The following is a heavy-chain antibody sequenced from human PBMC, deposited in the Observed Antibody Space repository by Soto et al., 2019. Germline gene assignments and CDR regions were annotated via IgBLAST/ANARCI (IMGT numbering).Heavy chain of an antibody. V-gene: IGHV4-59*01. CDR2: VYYTGNT. CDR3: ASGIHSWIYVLDY. J-gene: IGHJ4*02. Sequence: SETLSLTCTVSGGSISSYYWSWIRQPPGKGLEWLGYVYYTGNTNYNPSLKSRVTLSLDTSKNQFSLKLSSVTAADTAVYYCASGIHSWIYVLDYWGQGALVTVSS. CDR1: GGSISSYY. D-gene: IGHD5-12*01.